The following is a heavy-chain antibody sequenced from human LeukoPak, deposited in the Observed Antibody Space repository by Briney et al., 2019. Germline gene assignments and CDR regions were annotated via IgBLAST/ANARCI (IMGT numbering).Heavy chain of an antibody. Sequence: QSGGSLRLSCAASGFTFSTYAMNWVRQAPGKRLEWVSSITGSGRDTYYAGSVKGRITISRDNSRNTLYLQMNSLRAEDTALYYCAKGTLGSCSGATCYGFDNWGQGTLVTVSS. V-gene: IGHV3-23*01. CDR1: GFTFSTYA. J-gene: IGHJ4*02. CDR3: AKGTLGSCSGATCYGFDN. CDR2: ITGSGRDT. D-gene: IGHD2-2*01.